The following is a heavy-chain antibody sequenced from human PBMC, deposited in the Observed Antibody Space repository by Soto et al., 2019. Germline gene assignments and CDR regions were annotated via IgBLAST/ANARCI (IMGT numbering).Heavy chain of an antibody. CDR2: IYHSGST. D-gene: IGHD4-17*01. V-gene: IGHV4-38-2*02. CDR1: GYSISSGYY. CDR3: ARRSMYGDYWFDP. J-gene: IGHJ5*02. Sequence: SETLSLTCTVSGYSISSGYYWGWIRQPPGKGLEWIGSIYHSGSTYYNPSLKSRVTISVDTSKNQFSLKLSSVTAADTAVYYCARRSMYGDYWFDPWGQGTLVTVSS.